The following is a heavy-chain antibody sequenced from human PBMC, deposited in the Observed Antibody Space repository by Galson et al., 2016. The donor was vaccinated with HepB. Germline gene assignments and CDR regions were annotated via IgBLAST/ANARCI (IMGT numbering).Heavy chain of an antibody. Sequence: SKASRGTFSSYAISWLRQAPGQGLEWMGGIIPLFGPTNYAQKFQGRVTITADKSTTTVHMDLSSVRSEDAAVCYCSRGEGSTMVRGVMPGWFDPWGQGTLVTVSS. D-gene: IGHD3-10*01. V-gene: IGHV1-69*06. CDR2: IIPLFGPT. J-gene: IGHJ5*02. CDR1: RGTFSSYA. CDR3: SRGEGSTMVRGVMPGWFDP.